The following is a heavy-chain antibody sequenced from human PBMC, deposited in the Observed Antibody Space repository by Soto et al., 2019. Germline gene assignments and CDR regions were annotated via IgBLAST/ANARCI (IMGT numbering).Heavy chain of an antibody. D-gene: IGHD3-22*01. Sequence: SETLSLTCTVSGGSISSYYWSWIRQPPGKGLEWIGYIYYSGSTNYNPSLKSRVTISVDTSKNQFSLKLSSVTAADTAVYYCARTTYYYDSSGFHFDLWGRGTLVTVSS. V-gene: IGHV4-59*08. CDR3: ARTTYYYDSSGFHFDL. J-gene: IGHJ2*01. CDR2: IYYSGST. CDR1: GGSISSYY.